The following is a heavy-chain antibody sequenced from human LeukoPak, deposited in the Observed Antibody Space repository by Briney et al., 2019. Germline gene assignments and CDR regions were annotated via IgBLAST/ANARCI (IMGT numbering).Heavy chain of an antibody. Sequence: SETLSLTCTVSGGSISTYYWSWIRQPPGKGLEWIGYIYYSGGANYNPSLKSRVTISVDTSKNQFSLKLSSVTAADTAVFYCARVAYSVYDYRGYFDYWGQGTLVTVSS. CDR3: ARVAYSVYDYRGYFDY. CDR1: GGSISTYY. J-gene: IGHJ4*02. CDR2: IYYSGGA. V-gene: IGHV4-59*12. D-gene: IGHD5/OR15-5a*01.